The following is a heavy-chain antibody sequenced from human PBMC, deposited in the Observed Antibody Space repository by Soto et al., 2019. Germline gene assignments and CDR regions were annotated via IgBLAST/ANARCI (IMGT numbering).Heavy chain of an antibody. D-gene: IGHD3-3*01. CDR1: GFTFSGSD. CDR2: IRSQPNNYET. CDR3: ARHVSWTYGMDV. V-gene: IGHV3-73*01. J-gene: IGHJ6*02. Sequence: PGGSLRLSCTAAGFTFSGSDIHWVRQASGKGLEWVGRIRSQPNNYETTYSESVRGRFTFAREDSQNTAYLQMSSLKIEDTAIYYCARHVSWTYGMDVWGQGTTVTVSS.